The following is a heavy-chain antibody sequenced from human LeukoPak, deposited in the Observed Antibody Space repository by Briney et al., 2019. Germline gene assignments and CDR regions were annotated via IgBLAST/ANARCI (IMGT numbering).Heavy chain of an antibody. CDR2: INCDGSDT. CDR1: GFTFSNYW. Sequence: GGSLRLSCEASGFTFSNYWMHWVRQAPGKGLVWVSCINCDGSDTYYADSVKGRFTISRDNGKNTLYLQMNDLRGEDTAVYYCARGGGSIIAVDFWGQGTLVTVSS. V-gene: IGHV3-74*01. D-gene: IGHD3-16*01. J-gene: IGHJ4*02. CDR3: ARGGGSIIAVDF.